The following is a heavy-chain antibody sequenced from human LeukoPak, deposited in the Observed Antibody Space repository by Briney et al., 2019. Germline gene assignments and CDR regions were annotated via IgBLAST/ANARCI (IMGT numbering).Heavy chain of an antibody. Sequence: TETLSLTCAVYGGSFSGYYWTWIRQPPGKGLEWIGEINHRRSTKYSPSLKSRVTISVDTSKNQFSLRLSSVTAADTAVYYCARRVGRWFGERAYYYNYMDVWGKGTTVTISS. CDR3: ARRVGRWFGERAYYYNYMDV. CDR2: INHRRST. D-gene: IGHD3-10*01. CDR1: GGSFSGYY. J-gene: IGHJ6*03. V-gene: IGHV4-34*01.